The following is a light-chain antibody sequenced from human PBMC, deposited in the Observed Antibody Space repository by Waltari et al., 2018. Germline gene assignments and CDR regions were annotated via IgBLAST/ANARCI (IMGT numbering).Light chain of an antibody. CDR1: SSNIGSNY. Sequence: QSVLTQPPSASGTPGQRVTISCSGSSSNIGSNYVYWYQHLPGTAPKPLFYRNNQRPSGVPGRLSGSKSDTSASLAISGLRSEDEADYYCAAWDASLSAWLFGGGTKVTVL. V-gene: IGLV1-47*01. CDR2: RNN. J-gene: IGLJ3*02. CDR3: AAWDASLSAWL.